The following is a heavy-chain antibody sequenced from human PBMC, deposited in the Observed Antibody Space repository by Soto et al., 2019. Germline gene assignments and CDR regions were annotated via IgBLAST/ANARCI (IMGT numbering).Heavy chain of an antibody. CDR2: INHSGST. D-gene: IGHD4-17*01. J-gene: IGHJ5*02. Sequence: SETQSLTCAVYGVSFRGYYWSWIRQPPGKGLEWIGEINHSGSTNYNPSLKSRVTISVDTSKNQFSLKLSSVTAADTAVYYCARGGHGDYWFDPWGQGTLVTVSS. V-gene: IGHV4-34*01. CDR1: GVSFRGYY. CDR3: ARGGHGDYWFDP.